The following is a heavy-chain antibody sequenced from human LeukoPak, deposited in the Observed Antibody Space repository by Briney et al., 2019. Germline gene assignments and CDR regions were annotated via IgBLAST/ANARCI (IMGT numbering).Heavy chain of an antibody. CDR1: GGTFSSYA. V-gene: IGHV1-69*04. CDR3: AYQPHYYDSSGYYYKADYYFDY. D-gene: IGHD3-22*01. CDR2: IIPILGIA. J-gene: IGHJ4*02. Sequence: GASVKVSCKASGGTFSSYAISWVRQAPGQGLEWMGRIIPILGIANYAQKFQGRVTITADKSTSTAYMELSSLRSEDTAVYYCAYQPHYYDSSGYYYKADYYFDYWGQGTLVTVSS.